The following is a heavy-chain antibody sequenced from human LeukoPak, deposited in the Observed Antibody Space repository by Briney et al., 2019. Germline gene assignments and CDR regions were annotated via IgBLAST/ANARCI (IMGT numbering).Heavy chain of an antibody. CDR2: TKDRGNNYNT. V-gene: IGHV3-72*01. CDR1: GFTASGFF. CDR3: ARVRGGLWYAFDL. J-gene: IGHJ3*01. Sequence: GGSLRLSCAASGFTASGFFMDWVRQAPGKGLEWVGRTKDRGNNYNTEYAASVTGRFTISRDDSKNSLSLQMNNLKIEDTAIYYCARVRGGLWYAFDLWGRGTMVPVSS. D-gene: IGHD2-21*01.